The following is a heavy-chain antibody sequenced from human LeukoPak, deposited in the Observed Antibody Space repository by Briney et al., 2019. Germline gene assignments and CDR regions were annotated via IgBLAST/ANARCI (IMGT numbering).Heavy chain of an antibody. J-gene: IGHJ4*02. CDR3: ARGGDILTGYHFDY. CDR2: IYYSGST. Sequence: PSETLSLTCTVSGGSISSYYWSWIRQPPGKGLEWIGYIYYSGSTNYNPSLKSRVTISVDTSKNQFSLKLSSVTAADTAVYYCARGGDILTGYHFDYWGQGTLVTASS. V-gene: IGHV4-59*01. D-gene: IGHD3-9*01. CDR1: GGSISSYY.